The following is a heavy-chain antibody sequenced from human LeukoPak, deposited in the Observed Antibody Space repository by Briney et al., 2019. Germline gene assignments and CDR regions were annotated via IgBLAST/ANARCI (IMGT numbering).Heavy chain of an antibody. CDR2: IYPGDSDT. V-gene: IGHV5-51*01. CDR1: GYSFTTYW. Sequence: GESLKISCKCSGYSFTTYWIGWVRQMPGKGLEWMGIIYPGDSDTRYSPSFQGQVTISADKSISTAYLQWSSLKASDTAMYYCARRRGSSWDSKGHWGQGTLVTVSS. J-gene: IGHJ4*02. CDR3: ARRRGSSWDSKGH. D-gene: IGHD6-13*01.